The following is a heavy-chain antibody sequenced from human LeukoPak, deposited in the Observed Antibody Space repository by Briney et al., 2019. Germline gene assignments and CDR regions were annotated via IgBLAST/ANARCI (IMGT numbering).Heavy chain of an antibody. CDR1: GYSMSSGYY. D-gene: IGHD5-12*01. CDR2: IYHSGST. V-gene: IGHV4-38-2*02. J-gene: IGHJ4*02. Sequence: PSETLSLTCTVSGYSMSSGYYWGWIRQPPGKGLEWIGIIYHSGSTYYNPSLKSRVTISVDTSKNQFSLKLSSVTAADTAVYYCARVSGYDWESSYDYWGQGTLVTVSS. CDR3: ARVSGYDWESSYDY.